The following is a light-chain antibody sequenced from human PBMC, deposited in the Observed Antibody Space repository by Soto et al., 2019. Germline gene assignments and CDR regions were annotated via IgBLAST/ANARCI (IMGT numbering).Light chain of an antibody. CDR3: CSYAGSYTYV. CDR2: DVS. V-gene: IGLV2-11*01. Sequence: QSALTQPRSVSGSPGQSVTISCTGSSSDVGAYNYVSWYQHYPGKAPKLMIYDVSKRPSRVPDRFSGSKSGNTASLTISGLQAEDEADYYCCSYAGSYTYVFGTGTKVTVL. CDR1: SSDVGAYNY. J-gene: IGLJ1*01.